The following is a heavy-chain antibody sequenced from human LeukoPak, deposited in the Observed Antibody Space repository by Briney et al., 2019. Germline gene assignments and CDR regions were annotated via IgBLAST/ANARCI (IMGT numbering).Heavy chain of an antibody. CDR3: ARKQWLYSFDD. CDR2: IYYSGST. J-gene: IGHJ4*02. Sequence: SETLSLTCTVSGGSISSRGYYWGFIRPPPGAGMEWIGSIYYSGSTYYNPSLKSRVTISVDTSKNQFSLKLSSVTAADTAVYYCARKQWLYSFDDWGQGTLVTVSS. V-gene: IGHV4-39*01. CDR1: GGSISSRGYY. D-gene: IGHD6-19*01.